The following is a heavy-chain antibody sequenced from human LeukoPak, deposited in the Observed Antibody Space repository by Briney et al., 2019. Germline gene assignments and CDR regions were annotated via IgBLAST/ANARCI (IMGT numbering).Heavy chain of an antibody. D-gene: IGHD3-3*01. J-gene: IGHJ4*02. CDR2: ISGSGGST. CDR3: AKDQPFWSGSDY. V-gene: IGHV3-23*01. Sequence: GGSLRLSCAASGFTFSSYAMIWVRQAPGKGLEWVSAISGSGGSTYYADSVKGRFTISRENSKNTLYLQMNSLRAEDTAVYYCAKDQPFWSGSDYWGQGTLVTVSS. CDR1: GFTFSSYA.